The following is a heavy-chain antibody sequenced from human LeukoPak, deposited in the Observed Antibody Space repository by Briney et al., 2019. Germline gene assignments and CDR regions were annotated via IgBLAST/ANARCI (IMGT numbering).Heavy chain of an antibody. CDR1: GFTFSSYS. V-gene: IGHV3-21*01. CDR3: ARVRPSYYGMDV. D-gene: IGHD3-16*01. CDR2: ISSSSSYI. J-gene: IGHJ6*02. Sequence: GGSLRLSCAASGFTFSSYSMNWVRQAPGKGLEWVSSISSSSSYIYYADPAKGRFTISRDNAKNSLYLQMNSLRAEDTAVYYCARVRPSYYGMDVWGQGTTVTVSS.